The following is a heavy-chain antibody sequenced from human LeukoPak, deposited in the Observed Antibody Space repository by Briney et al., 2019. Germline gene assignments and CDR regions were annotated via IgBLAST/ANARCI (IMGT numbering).Heavy chain of an antibody. Sequence: ASVKVSCKASGYTFTDYHIHWVRQAPGQGLEWMGWINPNTGGTNYAQKFQGRVAMTRDTSITTAYMDLSRLRSDDTAVYYCARDIRPRVESFDYWGQRTLVSLSS. CDR2: INPNTGGT. CDR1: GYTFTDYH. J-gene: IGHJ4*02. CDR3: ARDIRPRVESFDY. V-gene: IGHV1-2*02. D-gene: IGHD3-3*01.